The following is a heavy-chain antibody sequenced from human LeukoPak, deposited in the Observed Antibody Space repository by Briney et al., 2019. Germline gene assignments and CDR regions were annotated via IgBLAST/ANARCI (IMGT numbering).Heavy chain of an antibody. CDR3: ARSYPNWVWGSYRYTRFDY. CDR1: GFTFSTYW. D-gene: IGHD3-16*02. J-gene: IGHJ4*02. V-gene: IGHV3-7*01. Sequence: GGSLRLSCSASGFTFSTYWMSWVRQAPGKGLEWVANMRRDGNEIYYLDSVRGRFTISRDNAKNSLYLQMNSLRAEDTAVYYCARSYPNWVWGSYRYTRFDYWGQGTLVTVSS. CDR2: MRRDGNEI.